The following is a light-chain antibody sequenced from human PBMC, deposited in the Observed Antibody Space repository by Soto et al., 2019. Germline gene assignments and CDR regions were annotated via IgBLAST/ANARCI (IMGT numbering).Light chain of an antibody. CDR2: DAP. J-gene: IGKJ3*01. V-gene: IGKV3-11*01. CDR3: QHRRSWPPTFT. CDR1: QSVSSY. Sequence: EIVLTQSPATLSLSPGERATLSCRASQSVSSYLAWYQQKPRQAPRVLIYDAPNRATGIPARFSGTGSATVFPRTISRPVPEDLAVYCCQHRRSWPPTFTFGPGTKVDIK.